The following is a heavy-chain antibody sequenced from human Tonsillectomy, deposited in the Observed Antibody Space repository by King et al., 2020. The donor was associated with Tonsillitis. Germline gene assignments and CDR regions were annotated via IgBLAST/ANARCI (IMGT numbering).Heavy chain of an antibody. J-gene: IGHJ4*02. CDR1: GYTSSNYG. V-gene: IGHV1-18*01. D-gene: IGHD1-26*01. CDR2: ISVYSGDI. Sequence: VQLVESVPEVKKPGASVKVSGKASGYTSSNYGITWVRQAPVQGLEWMGWISVYSGDINYSQKVHGRVTMTTDTSTNTAYMELRSLRSDDTAIYYCTRDKAVGAMDYWGQGTLVTVSS. CDR3: TRDKAVGAMDY.